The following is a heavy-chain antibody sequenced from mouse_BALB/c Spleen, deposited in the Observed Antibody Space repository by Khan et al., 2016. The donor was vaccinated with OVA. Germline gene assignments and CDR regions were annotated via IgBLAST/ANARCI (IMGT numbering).Heavy chain of an antibody. Sequence: EVQLQESGPSLVKPSQTLSLICSVTGDSITSGYWNWIRKFPGNKLEFMGHMIYSGHTYYNPSLKSRISITRHTSTNQYYLQLNSVTTEDTATYYCARSTYKYAFLYWGRGTLVSVSA. V-gene: IGHV3-8*02. CDR1: GDSITSGY. D-gene: IGHD2-14*01. CDR2: MIYSGHT. J-gene: IGHJ3*01. CDR3: ARSTYKYAFLY.